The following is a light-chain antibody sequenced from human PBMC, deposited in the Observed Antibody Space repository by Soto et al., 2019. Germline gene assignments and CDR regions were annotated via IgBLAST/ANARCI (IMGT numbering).Light chain of an antibody. CDR1: QSISSF. CDR2: AAS. J-gene: IGKJ1*01. V-gene: IGKV1-39*01. CDR3: QQSYSSPPWT. Sequence: DIQMTQSPSSLSASVGDRVTINCRASQSISSFLNWYQQKPGKAPKRLIYAASSSQSGVPSRFSGSGSGTHFTLTISSLQPEDFATYYCQQSYSSPPWTFGQGTKVEIK.